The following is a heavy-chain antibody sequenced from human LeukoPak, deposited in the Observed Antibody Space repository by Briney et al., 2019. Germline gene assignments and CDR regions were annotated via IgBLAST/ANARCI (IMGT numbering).Heavy chain of an antibody. CDR3: ARILRDTAMVTFDAFDI. CDR2: INPNSVGT. V-gene: IGHV1-2*02. Sequence: ASVKVSCKASGYIFTGYYIHWVRQAPGQGLEWMGWINPNSVGTNYAQNFQGRVTMTRDTSISTAYMELSRLRSDDTAVYYCARILRDTAMVTFDAFDIWGQGTMVTVSS. CDR1: GYIFTGYY. J-gene: IGHJ3*02. D-gene: IGHD5-18*01.